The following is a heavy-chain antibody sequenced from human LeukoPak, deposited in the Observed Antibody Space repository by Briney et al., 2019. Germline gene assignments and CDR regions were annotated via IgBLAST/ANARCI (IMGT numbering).Heavy chain of an antibody. CDR1: GYSISSGFY. CDR2: IYHSGST. D-gene: IGHD1-1*01. Sequence: SETLSLTCAVSGYSISSGFYWGWIRQPPGKGLEWIGSIYHSGSTYYNPSLKSRVTISVDTSKNQFSLKLRSVTAADTAVYYCARHRTSSNYFDYWGQGTLVTVSS. J-gene: IGHJ4*02. CDR3: ARHRTSSNYFDY. V-gene: IGHV4-38-2*01.